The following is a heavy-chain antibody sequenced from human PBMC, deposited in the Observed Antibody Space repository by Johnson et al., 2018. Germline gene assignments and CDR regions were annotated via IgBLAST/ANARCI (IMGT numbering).Heavy chain of an antibody. CDR2: IKSKIDDGTT. J-gene: IGHJ4*02. CDR3: TTEYDFWSGYYPPPTDY. Sequence: VQLVQSGGGLVKPGGSLRLSCAASGFTFSNAWMNWVRQAPGKGLEWVGRIKSKIDDGTTDYAAPVKGRFTNSRDESKNTLYLQMNSLKTEDTAVYYCTTEYDFWSGYYPPPTDYWGQGILVTVSS. CDR1: GFTFSNAW. V-gene: IGHV3-15*07. D-gene: IGHD3-3*01.